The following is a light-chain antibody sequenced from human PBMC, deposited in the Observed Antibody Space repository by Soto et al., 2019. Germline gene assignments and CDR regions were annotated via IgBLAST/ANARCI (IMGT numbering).Light chain of an antibody. CDR3: QQYNSYPWT. V-gene: IGKV1-5*03. Sequence: DIQMTQSPSTLSASVGDRVTITCRASQSISSWLAWYQQKPGKDPKFLIYKASSLESGVQSRNSGSGSGTEFTLTISRLQPDDFATYYCQQYNSYPWTFGQGTKVDIK. CDR1: QSISSW. CDR2: KAS. J-gene: IGKJ1*01.